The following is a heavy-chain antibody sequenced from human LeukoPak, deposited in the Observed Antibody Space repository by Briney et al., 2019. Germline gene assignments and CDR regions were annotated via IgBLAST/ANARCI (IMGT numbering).Heavy chain of an antibody. J-gene: IGHJ6*03. CDR3: ARDPYSGTYGDTYYYYMDV. D-gene: IGHD1-26*01. Sequence: GGSLRLSCAAPGFSFSSYNMNWVRQTPGKGLGWVSSITSSSIYTFYADSVKGRFTISRDNARNSLYLQMNSLRAEDTAVYYCARDPYSGTYGDTYYYYMDVWGKGTTVTISS. CDR2: ITSSSIYT. V-gene: IGHV3-21*01. CDR1: GFSFSSYN.